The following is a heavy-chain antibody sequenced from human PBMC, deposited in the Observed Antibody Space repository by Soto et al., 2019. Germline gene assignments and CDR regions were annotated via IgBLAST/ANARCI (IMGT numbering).Heavy chain of an antibody. CDR2: INPSGGST. J-gene: IGHJ6*02. CDR3: ARVLYSSSSKAYYYYGMDV. V-gene: IGHV1-46*01. D-gene: IGHD6-6*01. CDR1: GYTFTSYY. Sequence: QVQLVQSGAEVKKPGASVKVSCKASGYTFTSYYMHWVRQAPGQGLEWMGIINPSGGSTSYSQKYQGRVTMTRDKSTSTFYMELSSLRSEDTAVYYCARVLYSSSSKAYYYYGMDVWGQGTTVTVSS.